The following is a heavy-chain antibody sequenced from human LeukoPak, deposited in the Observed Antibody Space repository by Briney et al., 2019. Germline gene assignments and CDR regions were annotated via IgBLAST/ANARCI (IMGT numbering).Heavy chain of an antibody. CDR3: ARDSLGYCSSTSCYTPHYYYYYGMDV. V-gene: IGHV1-18*01. CDR1: GYTFTSYG. CDR2: ISAYNGNT. Sequence: ASVKVSCKASGYTFTSYGISWVRQAPGQGLEWMGWISAYNGNTNYAQKLQGRVTMTTDTSTSTAYMELRSLRSDDTAVYYCARDSLGYCSSTSCYTPHYYYYYGMDVWGQGTTVTVSS. J-gene: IGHJ6*02. D-gene: IGHD2-2*02.